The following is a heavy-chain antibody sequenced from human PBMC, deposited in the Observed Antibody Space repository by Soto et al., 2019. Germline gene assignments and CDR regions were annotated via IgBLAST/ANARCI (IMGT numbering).Heavy chain of an antibody. Sequence: GGSLRLSCAASGCTFSDYYMSWIRQAPGKGLEWVSYISSSGSTIYYADSVKGRFTISRDNAKNSLYLQMNSLRAEDTAVYYCARVRGIFGVVPTVDYWGQGTLVTVSS. V-gene: IGHV3-11*01. CDR2: ISSSGSTI. CDR3: ARVRGIFGVVPTVDY. J-gene: IGHJ4*02. CDR1: GCTFSDYY. D-gene: IGHD3-3*01.